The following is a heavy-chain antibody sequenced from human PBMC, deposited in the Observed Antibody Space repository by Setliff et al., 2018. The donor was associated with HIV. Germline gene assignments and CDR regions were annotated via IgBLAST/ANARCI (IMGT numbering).Heavy chain of an antibody. D-gene: IGHD6-19*01. Sequence: GGSLRLSCAASGFTFSNYGMNWVRQAPGKGLEWVSYISDSSSTIYYAGSVRGRFTISRDNARNSLDLQMNSLRAEDTAVYYCARDPPSWQWLFDYWGQGALVTVFS. J-gene: IGHJ4*02. CDR1: GFTFSNYG. CDR2: ISDSSSTI. CDR3: ARDPPSWQWLFDY. V-gene: IGHV3-48*01.